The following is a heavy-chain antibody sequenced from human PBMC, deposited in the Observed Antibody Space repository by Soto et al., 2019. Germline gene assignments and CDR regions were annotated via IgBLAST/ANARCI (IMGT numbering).Heavy chain of an antibody. J-gene: IGHJ3*02. CDR2: IVVGSGNT. CDR1: GFTFTSSA. V-gene: IGHV1-58*01. D-gene: IGHD3-22*01. Sequence: GASVKVSCKASGFTFTSSAVQWVRQARGQRLEWIGWIVVGSGNTNYAQKFQERVTITRDMSTSTAYMELSSLRSEDTAVYYCAADPLYYYDSSGPYAFDIWGQGTMGTVSS. CDR3: AADPLYYYDSSGPYAFDI.